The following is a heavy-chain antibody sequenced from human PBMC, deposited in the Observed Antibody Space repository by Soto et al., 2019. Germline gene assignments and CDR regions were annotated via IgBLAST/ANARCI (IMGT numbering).Heavy chain of an antibody. Sequence: ASVKVSCKASGYTFTSYYIHWVRQAPGQGLEWMGWINPITGGTNYAPKFQGRVTMTRDTSITTAYMELSRLRSDDTAVYYCARNYYDSSDRDYLDYWGQGTPVTVS. CDR3: ARNYYDSSDRDYLDY. J-gene: IGHJ4*02. CDR1: GYTFTSYY. D-gene: IGHD3-22*01. CDR2: INPITGGT. V-gene: IGHV1-2*02.